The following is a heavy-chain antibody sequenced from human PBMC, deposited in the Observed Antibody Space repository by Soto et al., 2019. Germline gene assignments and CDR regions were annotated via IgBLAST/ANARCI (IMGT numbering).Heavy chain of an antibody. V-gene: IGHV5-51*01. CDR2: IFPSDSDT. CDR1: GYKFTSSW. J-gene: IGHJ5*02. Sequence: PGESVKISFRTSGYKFTSSWIAWVRQMPGKGLEWMGIIFPSDSDTRYSPSFQGQVTISADRSTSTVFLQWASLKASDTAVYFCARKDKSGYFNWFDPWGQGTLVTVSS. CDR3: ARKDKSGYFNWFDP. D-gene: IGHD3-22*01.